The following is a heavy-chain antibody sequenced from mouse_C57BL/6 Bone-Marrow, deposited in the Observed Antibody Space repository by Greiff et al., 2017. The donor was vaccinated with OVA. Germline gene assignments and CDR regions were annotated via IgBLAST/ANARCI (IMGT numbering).Heavy chain of an antibody. Sequence: VQLVESGAELVRPGTSVKVSCKASGYAFTNYLIEWVKQRPGQGLEWIGVINPGSGGTNYNEKFKGKATLTADKSSSTAYMQLSSLTSEDSAVYFCARKGWFRGAMDYWGQGTSVTVSS. J-gene: IGHJ4*01. CDR3: ARKGWFRGAMDY. D-gene: IGHD2-3*01. V-gene: IGHV1-54*01. CDR2: INPGSGGT. CDR1: GYAFTNYL.